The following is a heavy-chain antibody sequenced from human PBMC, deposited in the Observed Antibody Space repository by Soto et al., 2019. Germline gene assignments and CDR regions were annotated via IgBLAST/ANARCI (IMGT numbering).Heavy chain of an antibody. CDR1: GYIFTNYD. V-gene: IGHV1-8*01. D-gene: IGHD1-26*01. J-gene: IGHJ5*02. CDR2: MNPNTGDT. CDR3: ATEWEEGFCLYH. Sequence: QVQLVQSGAEVGKPGASVKVSCKTSGYIFTNYDINWVRQAAGQGLEWVGWMNPNTGDTGYAQKFQGRVTMTRNISISTDYMELRSLRSDDTAVYYCATEWEEGFCLYHWGQGALVTVSS.